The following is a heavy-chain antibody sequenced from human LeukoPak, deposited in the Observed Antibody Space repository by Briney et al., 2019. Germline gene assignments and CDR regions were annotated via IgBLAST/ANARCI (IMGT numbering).Heavy chain of an antibody. CDR2: ISGSGVST. D-gene: IGHD3-10*01. CDR1: GFTFSTYA. CDR3: AKGGGGSGNYYYYFYAMDV. V-gene: IGHV3-23*01. Sequence: PGGSLGLSCEGSGFTFSTYAMSWVRQAPGKGLEWVSGISGSGVSTYYADSVRGRFTISRDNSKNTLYLQINSLTAADSAVYYCAKGGGGSGNYYYYFYAMDVWGQGTTVTVSS. J-gene: IGHJ6*02.